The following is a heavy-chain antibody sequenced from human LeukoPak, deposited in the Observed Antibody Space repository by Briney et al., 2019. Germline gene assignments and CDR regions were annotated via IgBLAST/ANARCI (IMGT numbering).Heavy chain of an antibody. J-gene: IGHJ4*02. V-gene: IGHV4-61*08. CDR2: IYYSGST. CDR1: GGSISSDDSS. Sequence: SETLSLTCTVSGGSISSDDSSWSWIRQPPGKGLEWIGYIYYSGSTNYNPSLKSRVTISVDTSKNQFSLKLSSVTAADTAVYYCARVGVRWLEFGYWGQGTLVTVSS. D-gene: IGHD5-24*01. CDR3: ARVGVRWLEFGY.